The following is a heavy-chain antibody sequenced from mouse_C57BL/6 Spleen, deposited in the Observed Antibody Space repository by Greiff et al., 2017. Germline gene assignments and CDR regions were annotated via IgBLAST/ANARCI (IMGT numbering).Heavy chain of an antibody. D-gene: IGHD1-1*01. CDR3: ARGGIYYGSSPHWYFDV. Sequence: QVQLQQPGAELVKPGASVKLSCKASGYTFTSYWMQWVKQRPGQGLEWIGEIDPSDSYTNYNQKFKGKATLTVDTSSSTAYMQLSSLTSEDSAVYYCARGGIYYGSSPHWYFDVWGTWTTVTVSS. V-gene: IGHV1-50*01. CDR2: IDPSDSYT. J-gene: IGHJ1*03. CDR1: GYTFTSYW.